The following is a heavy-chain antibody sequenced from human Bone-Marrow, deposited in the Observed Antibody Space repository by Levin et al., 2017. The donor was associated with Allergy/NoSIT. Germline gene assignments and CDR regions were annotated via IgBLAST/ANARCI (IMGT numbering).Heavy chain of an antibody. CDR1: VFSVNNYW. CDR3: STDTFGGEDQ. D-gene: IGHD3-16*01. V-gene: IGHV3-74*01. CDR2: INEDGNVI. J-gene: IGHJ4*01. Sequence: GASVKVSCAASVFSVNNYWMHWVRQGPGEGLEWVPRINEDGNVINYADSVKGRFTIYRDNAKNTLYLQMNSLRADDTAVYYCSTDTFGGEDQWGQGTLVTVSS.